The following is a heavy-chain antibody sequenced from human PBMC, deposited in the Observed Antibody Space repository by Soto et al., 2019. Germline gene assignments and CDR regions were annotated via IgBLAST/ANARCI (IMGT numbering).Heavy chain of an antibody. D-gene: IGHD3-9*01. CDR3: ETTARQNYDTHDY. CDR1: GYTLTELS. CDR2: FDPEDGET. J-gene: IGHJ4*02. V-gene: IGHV1-24*01. Sequence: ASVKVACKVSGYTLTELSMHWVRQAPGKGLEWMGGFDPEDGETIYAQKFQGRVTMTEDTSTDTAYMELSSLRSEDTAVYYCETTARQNYDTHDYWGQGTLVTVSS.